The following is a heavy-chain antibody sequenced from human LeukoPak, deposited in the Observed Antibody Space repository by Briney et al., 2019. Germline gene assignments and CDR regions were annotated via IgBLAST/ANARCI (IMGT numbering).Heavy chain of an antibody. Sequence: GASVKVSCKASGGTFISYAISWVRQAPGQGLEWMGGIIPIFGTANYAQKFQGRVTITADESTSTAYMELSSLRSEDTAVYYCARDSRDSSSSADYWGQGTLVTVSS. CDR1: GGTFISYA. V-gene: IGHV1-69*13. CDR3: ARDSRDSSSSADY. J-gene: IGHJ4*02. D-gene: IGHD6-6*01. CDR2: IIPIFGTA.